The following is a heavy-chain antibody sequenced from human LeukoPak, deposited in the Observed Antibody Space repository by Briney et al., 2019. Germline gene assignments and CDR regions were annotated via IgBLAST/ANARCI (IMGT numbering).Heavy chain of an antibody. V-gene: IGHV4-4*09. CDR3: AGGPYYDILTGYYRRDYYFDY. J-gene: IGHJ4*02. D-gene: IGHD3-9*01. CDR1: GGSISSYY. Sequence: SETLSLTCTVSGGSISSYYWSWIRQPPGKGLEWVGYIYTSGSTNYNPSLKSRVTISVDTSKNQFSLKLSSVTTADTAVDYCAGGPYYDILTGYYRRDYYFDYWGQGTLVTVSS. CDR2: IYTSGST.